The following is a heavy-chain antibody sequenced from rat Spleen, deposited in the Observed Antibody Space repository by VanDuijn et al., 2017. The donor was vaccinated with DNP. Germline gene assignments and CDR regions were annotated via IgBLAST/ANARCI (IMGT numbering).Heavy chain of an antibody. J-gene: IGHJ2*01. Sequence: EVQLVESGGGLVQPGRSLKLSCAASGFTFSDYNMAWVRQAPKKGLEWVATISYDGRRILYRDSVKGRFTISRDNAKSTLYLQMDSLRSEDTATYYCTTGSFDYWGQGVMLTVSS. V-gene: IGHV5-7*01. CDR3: TTGSFDY. CDR1: GFTFSDYN. D-gene: IGHD5-1*01. CDR2: ISYDGRRI.